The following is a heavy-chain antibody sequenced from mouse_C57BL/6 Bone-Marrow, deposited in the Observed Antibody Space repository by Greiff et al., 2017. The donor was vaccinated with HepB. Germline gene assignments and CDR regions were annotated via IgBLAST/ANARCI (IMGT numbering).Heavy chain of an antibody. Sequence: VHLVESGPGLVAPSQSLSITCTVSGFSLTSYGVDWVRQSPGKGLEWLGVIWGVGSTNYNSALKSRLSISKDNSKSQVFLKMNSLQTDDTAMYYCASRNWDEGYFDYWGQGTTLTVSS. V-gene: IGHV2-6*01. CDR3: ASRNWDEGYFDY. J-gene: IGHJ2*01. CDR2: IWGVGST. D-gene: IGHD4-1*02. CDR1: GFSLTSYG.